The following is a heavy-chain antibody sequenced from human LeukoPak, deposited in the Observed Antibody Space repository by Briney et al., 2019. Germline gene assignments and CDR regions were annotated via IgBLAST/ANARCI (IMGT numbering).Heavy chain of an antibody. J-gene: IGHJ4*02. V-gene: IGHV3-15*01. CDR2: IKSKTHGGTT. CDR3: TTWNYDILTGYSI. Sequence: GGSLRLSCAASGFGFKNVWMSWVRQAPGKGLEWVGRIKSKTHGGTTDYAAAVKGRFTISRDDSKSTLYLQMNSLKTEDIALYYCTTWNYDILTGYSIWGQGTLVTVSS. CDR1: GFGFKNVW. D-gene: IGHD3-9*01.